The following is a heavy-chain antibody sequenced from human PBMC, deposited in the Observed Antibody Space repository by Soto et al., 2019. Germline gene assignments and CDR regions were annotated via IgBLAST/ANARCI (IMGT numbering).Heavy chain of an antibody. Sequence: EVQLVESGGGLVKPGGSLRLSCAAYGFTLSSYSMNWVRQAPGKGLEWVSAISGSGGSTYYADSVKGRFTISRDNSKNTLYLQMNSLRAEDTAVYYCAKEELLVGATSDYWGQGTLVTVSS. CDR2: ISGSGGST. J-gene: IGHJ4*02. CDR1: GFTLSSYS. V-gene: IGHV3-23*04. CDR3: AKEELLVGATSDY. D-gene: IGHD1-26*01.